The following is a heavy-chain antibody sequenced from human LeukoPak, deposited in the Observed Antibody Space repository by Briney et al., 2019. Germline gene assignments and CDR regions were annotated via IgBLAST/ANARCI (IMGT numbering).Heavy chain of an antibody. CDR2: ISDSGDNT. J-gene: IGHJ5*02. Sequence: GGSLRLSCAASGFTFSSYAMSWVRQAPGKGLEWVSTISDSGDNTYYADSVKGRFTISRDNSKNTLYLQMNSLRVEDTAVYYCAKYYDILTGYSRYNWFDPWGQGTLVTVSS. D-gene: IGHD3-9*01. V-gene: IGHV3-23*01. CDR1: GFTFSSYA. CDR3: AKYYDILTGYSRYNWFDP.